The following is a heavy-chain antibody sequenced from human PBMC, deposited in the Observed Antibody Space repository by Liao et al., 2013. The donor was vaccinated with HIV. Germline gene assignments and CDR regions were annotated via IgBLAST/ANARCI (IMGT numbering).Heavy chain of an antibody. V-gene: IGHV4-30-4*08. CDR1: GGSISSGDYY. CDR3: ARTDQYYDFWNGYENWFDP. Sequence: QVQLQESGPGLVKPSQTLSLTCTVSGGSISSGDYYWSWIRQPPGEGLEWIGYIYYSVSTYYNPSLKSRVTISVDTSKNQFSLKLSSVTAADTAVYYCARTDQYYDFWNGYENWFDPWGQGTLVTVSS. CDR2: IYYSVST. J-gene: IGHJ5*02. D-gene: IGHD3-3*01.